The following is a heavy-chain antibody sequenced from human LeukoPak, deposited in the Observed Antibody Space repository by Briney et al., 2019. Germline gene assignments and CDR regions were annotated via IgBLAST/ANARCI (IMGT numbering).Heavy chain of an antibody. CDR3: AKERIQLWLIEHAFDI. CDR2: ISSSSSYI. D-gene: IGHD5-18*01. Sequence: GGSLRLSCAASGFTFSSYSMNWVRQAPGKGLEWVSSISSSSSYIYYADSVKGRFTISRDNAKNSLYLQMNSLRAEDTAVYYCAKERIQLWLIEHAFDIWGQGTTVTVSS. CDR1: GFTFSSYS. J-gene: IGHJ3*02. V-gene: IGHV3-21*01.